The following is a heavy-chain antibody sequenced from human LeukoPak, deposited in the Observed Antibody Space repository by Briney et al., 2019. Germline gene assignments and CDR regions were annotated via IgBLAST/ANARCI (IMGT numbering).Heavy chain of an antibody. Sequence: SQTLSLTCTVSGGSISSGGYYWSWIRQHPGKGLEWIGYIYYSGSTYYNPSLKSRVTISVDTSKNHFSLELSSVTAADRAVYYCARAEATVTTYGFDIWGQGTMVTVPS. V-gene: IGHV4-31*03. CDR2: IYYSGST. CDR3: ARAEATVTTYGFDI. CDR1: GGSISSGGYY. J-gene: IGHJ3*02. D-gene: IGHD4-17*01.